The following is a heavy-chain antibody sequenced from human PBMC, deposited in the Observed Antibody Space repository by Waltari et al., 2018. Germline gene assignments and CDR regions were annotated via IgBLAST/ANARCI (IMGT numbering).Heavy chain of an antibody. CDR3: SRAGGRRSPEFDY. J-gene: IGHJ4*02. CDR1: GFTFSNYS. CDR2: ISTRSYSI. V-gene: IGHV3-48*04. D-gene: IGHD3-10*01. Sequence: EVQLVESGGGLVHPGESLTLSCAASGFTFSNYSLNWVRQAPGKGLEWISYISTRSYSIYYADSVKGRFTISRDNAKNSLCLQMDNLRVEDTAVYFCSRAGGRRSPEFDYWGQGTLVTVSS.